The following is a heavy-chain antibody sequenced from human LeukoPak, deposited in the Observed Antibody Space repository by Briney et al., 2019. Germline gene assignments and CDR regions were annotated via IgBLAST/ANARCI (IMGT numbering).Heavy chain of an antibody. CDR3: ARAGWLQLSAFDI. Sequence: TSETLSLTCTVSGDSISSHYWSWLRQPPGKGVEGVGYIYYSGSTNYNPSLKSRVTISVDTSKNQFSLKLSSVTAADTAVYYCARAGWLQLSAFDIWGQGTMVTVSS. V-gene: IGHV4-59*11. CDR1: GDSISSHY. D-gene: IGHD5-24*01. CDR2: IYYSGST. J-gene: IGHJ3*02.